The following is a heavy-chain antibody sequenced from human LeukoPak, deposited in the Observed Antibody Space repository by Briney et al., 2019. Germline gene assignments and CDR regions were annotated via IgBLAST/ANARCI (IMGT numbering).Heavy chain of an antibody. CDR2: ISYDGSNK. Sequence: GGSLRLSCAASRFTFSSYGMHWVRQAPGKGLEWVAVISYDGSNKYYADSVKGRFTISRDNSKNTLYLQMNSLRAEDTAVYYCAKAYYYGSGSALGWFDPWGQGTLVTVSS. CDR3: AKAYYYGSGSALGWFDP. J-gene: IGHJ5*02. V-gene: IGHV3-30*18. D-gene: IGHD3-10*01. CDR1: RFTFSSYG.